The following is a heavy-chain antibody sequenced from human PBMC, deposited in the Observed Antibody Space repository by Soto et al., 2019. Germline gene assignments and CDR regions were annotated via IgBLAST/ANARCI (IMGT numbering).Heavy chain of an antibody. D-gene: IGHD4-17*01. CDR2: ISSSSRYI. Sequence: EVQLVESGGGLVKPGGSLRLSCAASGFTFSSFSMNWVRQAPGKGLEWVSSISSSSRYIYYADSVKGRFTISRDNAKNSLFLHMNTLKADDTAVYYCSRSPDYGEDRGDFDFWGQGTLVTVSS. J-gene: IGHJ4*02. V-gene: IGHV3-21*01. CDR3: SRSPDYGEDRGDFDF. CDR1: GFTFSSFS.